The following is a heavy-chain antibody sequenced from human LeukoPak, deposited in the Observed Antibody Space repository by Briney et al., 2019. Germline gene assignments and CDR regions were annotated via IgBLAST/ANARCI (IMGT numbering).Heavy chain of an antibody. D-gene: IGHD5-18*01. V-gene: IGHV3-30*18. CDR3: TKAAYTCGLRDFQY. Sequence: GGSLRLSCAAFGFTFSAYDMHWVRQAPGEGLEWVVVISSDGSNTYYADSVKGRFTISRDNSKNTLYLQMNSLRPDDTAFYYCTKAAYTCGLRDFQYWGQGTLVTVSS. CDR2: ISSDGSNT. CDR1: GFTFSAYD. J-gene: IGHJ1*01.